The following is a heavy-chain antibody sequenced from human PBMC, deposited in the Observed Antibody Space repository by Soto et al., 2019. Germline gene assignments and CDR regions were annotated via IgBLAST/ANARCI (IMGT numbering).Heavy chain of an antibody. CDR2: ISSNGGST. V-gene: IGHV3-64*01. Sequence: GGSLRLSCAASGFTFSSYAMHWVRQAPGKGLEYVSAISSNGGSTYYANSVKGGFTISRDNSKNTLYLQMGSLRAEDMAVYYCAGSSGWYKAGNAFDIWGQGTMVTVSS. CDR1: GFTFSSYA. CDR3: AGSSGWYKAGNAFDI. J-gene: IGHJ3*02. D-gene: IGHD6-19*01.